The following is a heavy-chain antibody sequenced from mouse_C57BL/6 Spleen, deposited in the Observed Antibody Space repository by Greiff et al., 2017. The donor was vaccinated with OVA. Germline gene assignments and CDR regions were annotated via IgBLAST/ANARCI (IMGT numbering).Heavy chain of an antibody. CDR2: IDPEDGET. CDR3: AQEVATDAMDY. D-gene: IGHD1-1*02. J-gene: IGHJ4*01. V-gene: IGHV14-2*01. CDR1: GSTITDYY. Sequence: VQLQQSGAELVKPGASVKLSCTASGSTITDYYMHWVKQRTEQGLEWIGRIDPEDGETKSAPKFQGKATITADTSSNTAYLQLSSLTSEDTAVDDCAQEVATDAMDYWGQGTSVTVSS.